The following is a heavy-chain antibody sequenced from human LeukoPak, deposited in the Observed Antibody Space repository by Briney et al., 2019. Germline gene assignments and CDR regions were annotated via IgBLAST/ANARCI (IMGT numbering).Heavy chain of an antibody. CDR3: AKAPVTSCRGAYCYPFDS. J-gene: IGHJ4*02. CDR1: GFTFSSYW. D-gene: IGHD2-21*01. V-gene: IGHV3-7*03. CDR2: IKQDGSEK. Sequence: GGSLRLSCAASGFTFSSYWMGWVRQAPGKGLEWVANIKQDGSEKYYVDSVKGRFTISRDNAKNSLYLQMNSLRAEDAAVYFCAKAPVTSCRGAYCYPFDSWGQGTLVTVSS.